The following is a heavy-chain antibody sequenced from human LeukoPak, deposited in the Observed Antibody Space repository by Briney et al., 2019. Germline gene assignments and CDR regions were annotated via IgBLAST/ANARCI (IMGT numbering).Heavy chain of an antibody. V-gene: IGHV3-30-3*01. Sequence: GRSLRLSCAASGFTFSSYAMHWVRQAPGKGLEWVAVISYDGSNKYYADSVKGRFTISRDNSKNTLYLQMNSLRAEDTAVYYCARGRGYYYGMDVWGQGTTVTVSS. CDR3: ARGRGYYYGMDV. J-gene: IGHJ6*02. CDR1: GFTFSSYA. CDR2: ISYDGSNK. D-gene: IGHD2-15*01.